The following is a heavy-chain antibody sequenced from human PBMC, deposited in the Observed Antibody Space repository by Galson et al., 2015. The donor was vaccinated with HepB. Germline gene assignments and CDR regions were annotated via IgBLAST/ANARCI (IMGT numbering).Heavy chain of an antibody. CDR3: ARGYYGSGSHGYFDY. D-gene: IGHD3-10*01. Sequence: QSGAEVTKPGESLKISCKGSGCSFTSYWIGWVRQMPGKGLEWMGIIYPGDSDTRYSPSFQGQVTISADKSISTAYLQWSSLKASDTAMYYCARGYYGSGSHGYFDYWGQGTLVTVSS. CDR1: GCSFTSYW. CDR2: IYPGDSDT. J-gene: IGHJ4*02. V-gene: IGHV5-51*01.